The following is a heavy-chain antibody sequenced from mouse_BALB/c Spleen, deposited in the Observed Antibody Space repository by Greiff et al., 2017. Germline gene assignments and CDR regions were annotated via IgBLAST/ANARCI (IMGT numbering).Heavy chain of an antibody. J-gene: IGHJ4*01. CDR3: AKYYGSRNYAMDY. Sequence: QVQLKQSGAELMKPGASVKISCKATGYTFSSYWIEWVKQRPGHGLEWIGEILPGSGSTNYNEKFKGKATFTADTSSNTAYMQLSSLTSEDSAVYYCAKYYGSRNYAMDYWGQGTTVTVSS. CDR1: GYTFSSYW. V-gene: IGHV1-9*01. D-gene: IGHD1-1*01. CDR2: ILPGSGST.